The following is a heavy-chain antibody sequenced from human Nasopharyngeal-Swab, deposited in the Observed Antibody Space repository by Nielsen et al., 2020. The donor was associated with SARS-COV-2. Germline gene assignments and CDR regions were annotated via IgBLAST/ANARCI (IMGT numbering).Heavy chain of an antibody. Sequence: ASVKVSCKASGYTFTSYYMHWVRQAPGQGLEWMGIINPSGGSTSYAQKFQGRVTMTRDTSTSTVYMELSSLRSEDTAVYYCARDRGSPYYDFWSGYHFDYWGRGTLVTVSS. CDR2: INPSGGST. V-gene: IGHV1-46*01. CDR3: ARDRGSPYYDFWSGYHFDY. D-gene: IGHD3-3*01. CDR1: GYTFTSYY. J-gene: IGHJ4*02.